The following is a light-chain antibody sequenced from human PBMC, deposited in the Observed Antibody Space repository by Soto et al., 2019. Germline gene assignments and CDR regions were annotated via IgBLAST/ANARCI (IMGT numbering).Light chain of an antibody. V-gene: IGKV3-15*01. J-gene: IGKJ4*01. Sequence: EIVMTHSPATLSVSPGERATLSCRASHRVSSYLAWYQQKPGQAPRLLIYATSTRATGIPARFSGSGSGTEFTLTISSLQSEDFAVYYCQQYNNWPLTFGGGTKVDIK. CDR1: HRVSSY. CDR3: QQYNNWPLT. CDR2: ATS.